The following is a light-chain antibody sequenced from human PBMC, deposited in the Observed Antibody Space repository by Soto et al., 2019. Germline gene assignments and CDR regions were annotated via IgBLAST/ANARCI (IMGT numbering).Light chain of an antibody. CDR1: QSVSSN. Sequence: EIVLTQSPATLSLSPGERATLSCRASQSVSSNLAWYQQKPGQAPRLLIYDASNRATGIPARFSGSGSGTVFTLTISSIEPEDFAGYYCQQRSNWRGFTFGPGTKVDIK. CDR3: QQRSNWRGFT. V-gene: IGKV3-11*01. J-gene: IGKJ3*01. CDR2: DAS.